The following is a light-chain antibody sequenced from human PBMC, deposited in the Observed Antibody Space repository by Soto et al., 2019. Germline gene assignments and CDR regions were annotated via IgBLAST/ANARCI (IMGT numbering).Light chain of an antibody. J-gene: IGKJ4*01. CDR2: WAS. CDR1: QSVLYSSHNKNY. CDR3: QQYYSTPRLT. Sequence: DIVMTQSPDSLAVSLGERATINCKSSQSVLYSSHNKNYLAWYQHKPGQPPKLLIYWASTRESGVPDRFSGSGSGTDFTLTISSLQAEDVAVYYCQQYYSTPRLTFGGGTKVEIK. V-gene: IGKV4-1*01.